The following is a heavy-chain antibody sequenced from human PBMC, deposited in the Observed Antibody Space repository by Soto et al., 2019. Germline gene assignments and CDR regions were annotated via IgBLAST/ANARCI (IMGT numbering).Heavy chain of an antibody. V-gene: IGHV2-5*02. D-gene: IGHD2-15*01. CDR3: AYLPCSGGSCYWFSFSGMDV. CDR2: IYWDDDK. CDR1: GFSRSTTGVG. Sequence: QITLKESGPTLVKPTQTLTLTCTFSGFSRSTTGVGVAWIRPPPGKALEWLALIYWDDDKRYRPSLESRPTITKDTSKNPVVLTMTNMDSVDTATYYCAYLPCSGGSCYWFSFSGMDVWGQGTTVTVSS. J-gene: IGHJ6*02.